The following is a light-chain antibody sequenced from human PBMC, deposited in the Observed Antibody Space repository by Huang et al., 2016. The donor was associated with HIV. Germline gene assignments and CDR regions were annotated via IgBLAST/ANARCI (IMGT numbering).Light chain of an antibody. Sequence: DIQMTQSPSSLSASVGDRVTITCQASQDISNYLNWYQQKPGKAPKLLIYDASNVETGVPSRFSGSGSGTDFTFTISSLQPEDIATYYCQQYDNLPWT. CDR2: DAS. CDR1: QDISNY. J-gene: IGKJ1*01. V-gene: IGKV1-33*01. CDR3: QQYDNLPWT.